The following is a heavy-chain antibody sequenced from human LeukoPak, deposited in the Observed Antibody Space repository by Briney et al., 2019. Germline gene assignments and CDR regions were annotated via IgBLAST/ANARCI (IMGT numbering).Heavy chain of an antibody. V-gene: IGHV4-30-2*01. CDR2: IYHSGST. D-gene: IGHD3-22*01. CDR3: AREVVITMIFDY. Sequence: SETLSLTCTVSGGSISSGGYSWSWIRQPPGKGLEWIGYIYHSGSTYYNPSLKSRVTISVDRSKNQFSLKLSSVTAADTAVYYCAREVVITMIFDYWGQGTLVTDSS. J-gene: IGHJ4*02. CDR1: GGSISSGGYS.